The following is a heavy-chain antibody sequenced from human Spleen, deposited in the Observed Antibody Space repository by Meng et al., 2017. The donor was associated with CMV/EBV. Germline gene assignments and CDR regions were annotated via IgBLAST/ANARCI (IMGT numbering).Heavy chain of an antibody. CDR3: AKEHAAVVPAAVKGMDV. V-gene: IGHV3-23*01. Sequence: GESLKISCAASGVTLSDHYMAWVRQGPGKGLEWVSAISGSGDSTYYADSVKGRFTISRDNSKSTLYLQMNSLRAEDTALYYCAKEHAAVVPAAVKGMDVWGQGTTVTVSS. CDR1: GVTLSDHY. D-gene: IGHD2-2*01. CDR2: ISGSGDST. J-gene: IGHJ6*02.